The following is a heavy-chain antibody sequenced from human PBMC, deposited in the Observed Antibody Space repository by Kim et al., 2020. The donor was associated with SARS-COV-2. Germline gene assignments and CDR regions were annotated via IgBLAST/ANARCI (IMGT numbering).Heavy chain of an antibody. D-gene: IGHD1-20*01. CDR1: GGTFSSYA. CDR3: ARNPEGVNWNAYYYYYYMDV. Sequence: SVKVSCKASGGTFSSYAISWVRQAPGQGLEWMGGIIPIFGTANYAQKFQGRVTITADESTSTAYMELSSLRSEDTAVYYCARNPEGVNWNAYYYYYYMDVWGKGTTVTVSS. J-gene: IGHJ6*03. CDR2: IIPIFGTA. V-gene: IGHV1-69*13.